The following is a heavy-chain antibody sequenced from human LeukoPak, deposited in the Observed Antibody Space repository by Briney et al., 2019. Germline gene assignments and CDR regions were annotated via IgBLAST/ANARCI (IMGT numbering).Heavy chain of an antibody. CDR1: GYSISSGYY. J-gene: IGHJ4*02. V-gene: IGHV4-38-2*01. D-gene: IGHD6-13*01. CDR3: ARMYSSSWYLNY. CDR2: IYHSGTT. Sequence: PSETLSLTCAVSGYSISSGYYWDWIRQPPGKGLEWIGTIYHSGTTYYNPSLKSRVTISVDTSKNQFSLKLSPVTAADTAVYYCARMYSSSWYLNYWGQGTLVTVSS.